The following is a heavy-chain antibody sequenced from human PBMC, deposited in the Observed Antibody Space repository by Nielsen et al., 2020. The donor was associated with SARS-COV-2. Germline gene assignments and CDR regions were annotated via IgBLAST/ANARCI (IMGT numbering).Heavy chain of an antibody. D-gene: IGHD2-15*01. CDR3: ARDSCTGGSCFDY. J-gene: IGHJ4*02. V-gene: IGHV3-30*04. CDR2: VSYDGNNQ. Sequence: GGSLRLSCAASGFTFSTYAMHWVRQAPGKGLEWVAAVSYDGNNQYYADSVKGRFTISRDNSMNTLYLRMNSLRAEDTAVYYCARDSCTGGSCFDYWGQGTLVTVSS. CDR1: GFTFSTYA.